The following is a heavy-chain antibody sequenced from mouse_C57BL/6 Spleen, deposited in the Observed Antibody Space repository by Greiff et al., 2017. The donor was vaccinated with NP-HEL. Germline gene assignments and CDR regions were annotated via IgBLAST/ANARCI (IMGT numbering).Heavy chain of an antibody. CDR2: IYPRSGNT. CDR1: GYTFTSYG. CDR3: ARLPSTAQATGYFDY. J-gene: IGHJ2*01. D-gene: IGHD3-2*02. Sequence: VKVVESGAELARPGASVKLSCKASGYTFTSYGISWVKQRTGQGLEWIGEIYPRSGNTYYNEKFKGKATLTADKSSSTAYMELRSLTSEDSAVYFCARLPSTAQATGYFDYWGQGTTLTVSS. V-gene: IGHV1-81*01.